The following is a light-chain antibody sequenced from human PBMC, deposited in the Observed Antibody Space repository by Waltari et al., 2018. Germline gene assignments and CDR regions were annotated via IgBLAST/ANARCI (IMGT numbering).Light chain of an antibody. CDR1: TSNIGSNY. CDR3: ATWDGSLTAWV. V-gene: IGLV1-47*01. CDR2: RNN. Sequence: QSVLTQPPSASGTPGQRVTIPCSGSTSNIGSNYVYWSQQFPGTAPKLLVYRNNERPSGVPDRISGSKSGTSASLAISGLRSEDEADYYCATWDGSLTAWVFGGGTKVTVL. J-gene: IGLJ3*02.